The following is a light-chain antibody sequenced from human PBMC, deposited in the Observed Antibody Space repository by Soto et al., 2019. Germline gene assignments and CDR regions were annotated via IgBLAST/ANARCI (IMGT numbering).Light chain of an antibody. CDR2: DAS. J-gene: IGKJ2*01. CDR1: QSISSW. Sequence: DIQMTQSPSTLSASVGDRVTITCRASQSISSWLAWYQQKPGKAPKLLIYDASRLESGVPSRFSGSAPGTEFTLAPSNLQPDDFATYYCQLYNIYSKYTLGQGTKLEIK. V-gene: IGKV1-5*01. CDR3: QLYNIYSKYT.